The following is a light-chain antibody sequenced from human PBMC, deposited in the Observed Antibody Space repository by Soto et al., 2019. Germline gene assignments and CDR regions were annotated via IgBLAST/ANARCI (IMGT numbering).Light chain of an antibody. CDR2: STN. J-gene: IGLJ3*02. Sequence: VVTQEPSFSVSPGGTVTLTCGLSSGSVSTSYFPSWYQQTPGQTPRSLIYSTNTRSSGVPDRFSGSILGNKAALTITGAQVDDESDYYCVLYMGGGISLFGGGTKLTVL. V-gene: IGLV8-61*01. CDR3: VLYMGGGISL. CDR1: SGSVSTSYF.